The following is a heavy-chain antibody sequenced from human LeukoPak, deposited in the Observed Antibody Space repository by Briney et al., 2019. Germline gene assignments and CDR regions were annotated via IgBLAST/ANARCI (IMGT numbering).Heavy chain of an antibody. CDR3: ARGGSGYDSFYYYGMDV. CDR2: INHSGST. Sequence: PSETLSLTCAVSGGAFSGSYWSWIRQPPGKGLEWIGEINHSGSTNYNPSLKSRVTTSVDTSKNQFSLKLSSVTAADTAVYYCARGGSGYDSFYYYGMDVWGQGTTVTVSS. D-gene: IGHD5-12*01. V-gene: IGHV4-34*01. J-gene: IGHJ6*02. CDR1: GGAFSGSY.